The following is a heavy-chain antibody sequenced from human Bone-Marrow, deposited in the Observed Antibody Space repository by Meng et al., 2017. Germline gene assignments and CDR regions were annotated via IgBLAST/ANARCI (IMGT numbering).Heavy chain of an antibody. CDR1: GGSISSGSYY. J-gene: IGHJ3*02. Sequence: SETLSLTCTVSGGSISSGSYYWSWIRQPAGKGLEWIGRIYTSGSTNYNPSLKSRVTISVDTSKNQFSLKLSSVTAADTALYYCAKDYVYQLLHHHGAFDIWGQGTMVTVSS. CDR2: IYTSGST. D-gene: IGHD6-25*01. V-gene: IGHV4-61*02. CDR3: AKDYVYQLLHHHGAFDI.